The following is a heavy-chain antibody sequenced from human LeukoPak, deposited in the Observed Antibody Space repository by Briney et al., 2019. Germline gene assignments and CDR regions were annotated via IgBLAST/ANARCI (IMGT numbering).Heavy chain of an antibody. V-gene: IGHV3-20*04. CDR1: GFTFDDYG. D-gene: IGHD3-10*01. J-gene: IGHJ4*02. CDR2: INWNGGST. Sequence: GGSLRLSCAASGFTFDDYGMSWVRQAPGKGLEWVSGINWNGGSTGYADSVKGRFTISRDDAKNSLYLQMNSLRAEDTALYYCARDTSSSYGSGSDYWGQGTLVTVSS. CDR3: ARDTSSSYGSGSDY.